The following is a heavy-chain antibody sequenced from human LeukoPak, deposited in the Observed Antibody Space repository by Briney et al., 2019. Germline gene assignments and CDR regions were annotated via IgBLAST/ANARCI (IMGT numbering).Heavy chain of an antibody. CDR3: ARWAAAAMRVSDYFDY. CDR2: IYYSGST. CDR1: GGSISSSSYY. J-gene: IGHJ4*02. D-gene: IGHD2-2*01. Sequence: SETLSLTCTVSGGSISSSSYYWGWIRQPPGKGLEWIGSIYYSGSTYYNPSLKSRVTISVDTSKNQFSLKLSSVTAADTAVYYCARWAAAAMRVSDYFDYWGQGTLVTVSS. V-gene: IGHV4-39*01.